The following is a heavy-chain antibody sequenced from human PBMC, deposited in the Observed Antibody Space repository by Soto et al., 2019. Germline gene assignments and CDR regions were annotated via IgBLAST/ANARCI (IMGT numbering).Heavy chain of an antibody. Sequence: QVQLVQSGAEVKKPGASVKVSCKASGYTFTSYDINWVRQATGQGLEWMGWMNPNSGNTGYAQKFQGRVTMTRNTSMSTAYIEMISLRSGNTEVYYCARELKKSYYGMDIWSQGTTVHVSS. D-gene: IGHD1-1*01. CDR2: MNPNSGNT. V-gene: IGHV1-8*01. J-gene: IGHJ6*02. CDR1: GYTFTSYD. CDR3: ARELKKSYYGMDI.